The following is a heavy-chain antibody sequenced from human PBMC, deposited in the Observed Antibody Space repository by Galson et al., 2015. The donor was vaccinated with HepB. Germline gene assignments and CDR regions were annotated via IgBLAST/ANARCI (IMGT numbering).Heavy chain of an antibody. CDR1: GFTFSSYG. CDR2: ISYDGSNK. V-gene: IGHV3-30*18. CDR3: AKDRRGPTYYYDSSGLFDY. J-gene: IGHJ4*01. Sequence: SLRLSCAASGFTFSSYGMHWVRQAPGKGLEWVAVISYDGSNKYYADSVKGRFTISRDNSKNTLYLQMNSLRAEDTAVYYCAKDRRGPTYYYDSSGLFDYWGQGTLVTVSS. D-gene: IGHD3-22*01.